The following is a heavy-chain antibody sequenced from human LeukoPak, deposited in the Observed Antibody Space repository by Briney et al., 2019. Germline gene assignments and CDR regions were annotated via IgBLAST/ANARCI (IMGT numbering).Heavy chain of an antibody. CDR2: MNPNSDNT. J-gene: IGHJ4*02. D-gene: IGHD4-17*01. CDR3: ASQASTGPAN. V-gene: IGHV1-8*01. CDR1: GYTFTSFA. Sequence: ASVKVSCKASGYTFTSFAINWVRQATGQGLEWMGWMNPNSDNTGYAQKFQGRVTITADESTSTAYMELSSLRSEDTAVYYCASQASTGPANWGQGTLVTVSS.